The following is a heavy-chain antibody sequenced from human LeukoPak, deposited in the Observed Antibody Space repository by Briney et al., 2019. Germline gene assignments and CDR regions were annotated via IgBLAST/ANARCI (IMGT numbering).Heavy chain of an antibody. CDR1: GYSFTSYD. CDR3: ARRHSKYSSRWYVLSY. CDR2: VNPNSGNT. V-gene: IGHV1-8*01. D-gene: IGHD6-13*01. Sequence: ASVKVSCKASGYSFTSYDINWVRQATGQGLEWMGGVNPNSGNTGYAQKFQGRVTMTSNTSIGPAYMELSSLRSEHPAVHYCARRHSKYSSRWYVLSYWGQGTLVTVSS. J-gene: IGHJ4*02.